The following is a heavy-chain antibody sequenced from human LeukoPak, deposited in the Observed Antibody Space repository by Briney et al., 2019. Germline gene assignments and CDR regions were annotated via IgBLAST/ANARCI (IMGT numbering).Heavy chain of an antibody. CDR2: IYYSGST. CDR3: ARHTYYYDSSGYYLIVY. J-gene: IGHJ4*02. V-gene: IGHV4-39*01. CDR1: GVSISSSSYD. Sequence: SETLSLTCTVSGVSISSSSYDWGWIRQPPGKRLEWIGSIYYSGSTYYNPSLKSRVTISVHTSKNQFSLKLSSVTDADTAVYYCARHTYYYDSSGYYLIVYWGQGTLVTVSS. D-gene: IGHD3-22*01.